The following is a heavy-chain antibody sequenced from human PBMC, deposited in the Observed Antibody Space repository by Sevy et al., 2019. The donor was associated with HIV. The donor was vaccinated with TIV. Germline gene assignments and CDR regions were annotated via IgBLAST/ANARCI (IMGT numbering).Heavy chain of an antibody. CDR3: ARGHSGSDYFDY. CDR1: GFTFSRHW. V-gene: IGHV3-74*01. D-gene: IGHD6-19*01. Sequence: GGSLRLSCAASGFTFSRHWMQWVSQAPGKGLVWVSRIKFDESETTYADSVKGRFTISRDNAKNTVFLQMNSLRAEDTAVYYCARGHSGSDYFDYWGQGTLVTVSS. CDR2: IKFDESET. J-gene: IGHJ4*02.